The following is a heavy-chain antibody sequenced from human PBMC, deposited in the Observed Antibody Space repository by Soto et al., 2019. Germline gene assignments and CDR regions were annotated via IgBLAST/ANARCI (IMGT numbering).Heavy chain of an antibody. D-gene: IGHD5-18*01. CDR3: ARDLAAMAKD. Sequence: QVQLVESGGGVVQPGRSLRLSCAASGFTFSSYAMHWVRQAPGKGLEWVAVISYDGSNKYYADSVKGRFTISRDNSKNTLYLQMNSLRAEDTAVYYCARDLAAMAKDWGQGTLVTVSS. V-gene: IGHV3-30-3*01. CDR1: GFTFSSYA. CDR2: ISYDGSNK. J-gene: IGHJ4*02.